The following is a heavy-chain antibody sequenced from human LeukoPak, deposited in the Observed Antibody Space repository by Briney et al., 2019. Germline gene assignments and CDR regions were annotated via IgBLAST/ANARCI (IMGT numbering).Heavy chain of an antibody. CDR1: GFTFSDYY. CDR3: AREGYDSSGRDAFDI. J-gene: IGHJ3*02. V-gene: IGHV3-11*01. CDR2: ISSSGSTI. Sequence: GGSLRLSCAASGFTFSDYYMSWIRQAPGKGLEWVSYISSSGSTIYYADSVKGRFTISRDNARNSLYLQMNSLRAEDTAVYYCAREGYDSSGRDAFDIWGQGTMVTVSS. D-gene: IGHD3-22*01.